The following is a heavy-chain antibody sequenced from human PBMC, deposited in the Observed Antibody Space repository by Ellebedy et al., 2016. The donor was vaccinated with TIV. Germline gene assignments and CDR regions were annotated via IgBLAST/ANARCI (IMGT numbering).Heavy chain of an antibody. CDR3: ARETYNDVDLELWGIFDI. V-gene: IGHV3-66*01. D-gene: IGHD1-7*01. Sequence: GGSLRLSCAASELTVTSNFMSWVRQAPGKGLAWVSTIAIDSTTYYADSVKGRFTISRDNSKNTLDIQMNSLRAEDTAVYYCARETYNDVDLELWGIFDIWGQGTMVTVSS. J-gene: IGHJ3*02. CDR1: ELTVTSNF. CDR2: IAIDSTT.